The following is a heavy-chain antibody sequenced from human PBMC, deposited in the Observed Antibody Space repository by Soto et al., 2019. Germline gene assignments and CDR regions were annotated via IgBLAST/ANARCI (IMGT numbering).Heavy chain of an antibody. Sequence: GVLRLSCAASGFTFSSYAMSWVRQAPGKGLEWVSAISGSGGSTYYADSVKGRFTISRDNSKNTLYLQMNSLRAEDTAVYYCAKDVGDGSTTLPSGAFDIWGQGTMVTVSS. CDR3: AKDVGDGSTTLPSGAFDI. J-gene: IGHJ3*02. CDR1: GFTFSSYA. D-gene: IGHD1-26*01. CDR2: ISGSGGST. V-gene: IGHV3-23*01.